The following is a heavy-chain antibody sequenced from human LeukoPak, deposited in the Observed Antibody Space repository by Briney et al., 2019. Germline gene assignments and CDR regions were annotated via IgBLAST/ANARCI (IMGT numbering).Heavy chain of an antibody. CDR3: ASAREDAFDI. J-gene: IGHJ3*02. Sequence: PSETLSFTCAVYGGSFSGYYWSWIRQPPGKGLEWIGEINHSGSTNYNPSLKSRVTISVDTSKNQFSLKLSSVTAADTAVYYCASAREDAFDIWGQGTMVTVSS. V-gene: IGHV4-34*01. D-gene: IGHD5-24*01. CDR2: INHSGST. CDR1: GGSFSGYY.